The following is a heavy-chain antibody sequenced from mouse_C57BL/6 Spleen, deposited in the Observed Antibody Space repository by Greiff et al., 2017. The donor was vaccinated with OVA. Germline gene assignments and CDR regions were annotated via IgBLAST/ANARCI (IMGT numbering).Heavy chain of an antibody. Sequence: EVQLQQSGPGLVKPSQSLSLTCSVTGYSITSGYYWNWIRQFPGNKLEWMGYISYDGSNNYNPSLKNRISITRDTSKNQFFLKLNSVTTEDTATYYCARVGRNPFDYWGQGTTLTVSS. D-gene: IGHD4-1*01. J-gene: IGHJ2*01. V-gene: IGHV3-6*01. CDR1: GYSITSGYY. CDR3: ARVGRNPFDY. CDR2: ISYDGSN.